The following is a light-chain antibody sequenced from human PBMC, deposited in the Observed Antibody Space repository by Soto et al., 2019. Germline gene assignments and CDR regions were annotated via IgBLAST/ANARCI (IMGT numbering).Light chain of an antibody. CDR2: DAS. Sequence: DIRMSQSPSTLSESVGDRVTITCRASQSISSWLAWYQQKTGKAPKLLIYDASSLESGVPSRFSGSGSGTEFTLTISSLQPDDFATYYCQQNGTFGQGTKVEIK. CDR3: QQNGT. V-gene: IGKV1-5*01. J-gene: IGKJ1*01. CDR1: QSISSW.